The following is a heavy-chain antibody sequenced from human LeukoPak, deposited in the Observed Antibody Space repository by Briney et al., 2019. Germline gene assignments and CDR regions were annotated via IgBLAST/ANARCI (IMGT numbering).Heavy chain of an antibody. V-gene: IGHV4-34*01. Sequence: SETLSLTCAVYGGSFSGYYWSWIRQPPGKGLEGIGEINHSGSTNYNPSLKSRVTISVDTSKNQFSLKLSSVTAADTAVYYCARGGFVVVPAAIRGGNWFDPWGQGTLVTVSS. J-gene: IGHJ5*02. CDR2: INHSGST. D-gene: IGHD2-2*01. CDR1: GGSFSGYY. CDR3: ARGGFVVVPAAIRGGNWFDP.